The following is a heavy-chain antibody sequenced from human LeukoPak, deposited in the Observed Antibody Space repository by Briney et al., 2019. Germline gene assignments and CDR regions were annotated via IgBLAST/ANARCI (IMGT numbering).Heavy chain of an antibody. Sequence: PSETLSLTCTVSGGSINTSSHYWGWIRQPPGKGLEWIGSIYYTGSTYFNPSLKSRVTISVDTSKNQFSLKLTSVTAADTALYYCARHRNNWDYVGHFDFWGQGTLVTVSS. J-gene: IGHJ4*02. CDR2: IYYTGST. D-gene: IGHD1-7*01. CDR3: ARHRNNWDYVGHFDF. V-gene: IGHV4-39*01. CDR1: GGSINTSSHY.